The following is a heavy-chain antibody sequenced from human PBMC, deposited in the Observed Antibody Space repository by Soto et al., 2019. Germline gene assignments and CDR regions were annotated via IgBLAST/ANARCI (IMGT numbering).Heavy chain of an antibody. CDR1: GFAFSSFG. V-gene: IGHV3-33*01. CDR3: ARVGRYGWDFDH. D-gene: IGHD5-18*01. J-gene: IGHJ4*02. Sequence: GGSLRLSCAASGFAFSSFGMHWVRQAPGKGLEWVAIIWYDGSDKYYADSVKGRFTISRDNSKNTLYLQMNSLRAGDTAVYFCARVGRYGWDFDHWGQGTLVTVSS. CDR2: IWYDGSDK.